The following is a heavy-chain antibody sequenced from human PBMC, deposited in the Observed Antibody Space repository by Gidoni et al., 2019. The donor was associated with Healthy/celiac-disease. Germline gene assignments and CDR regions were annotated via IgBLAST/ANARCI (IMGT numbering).Heavy chain of an antibody. Sequence: EVQLLETVGGLVQPGGSLRLSCAASGFTFSRYAMSWVRQAPGKWLEWVSAISGSGGSRDYADSVKGRFTISSDNSKNTLYLQMNSLRAEDTAVYYCAKDLDYGGKVDAFDIWGQGTMVTVSS. V-gene: IGHV3-23*01. CDR2: ISGSGGSR. D-gene: IGHD4-17*01. J-gene: IGHJ3*02. CDR1: GFTFSRYA. CDR3: AKDLDYGGKVDAFDI.